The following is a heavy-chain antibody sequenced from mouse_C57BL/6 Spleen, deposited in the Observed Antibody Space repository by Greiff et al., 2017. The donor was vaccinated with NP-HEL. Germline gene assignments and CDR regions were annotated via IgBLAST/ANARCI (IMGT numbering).Heavy chain of an antibody. D-gene: IGHD2-3*01. CDR1: GFTFNTYA. V-gene: IGHV10-3*01. J-gene: IGHJ2*01. Sequence: EVHLVESGGGLVQPKGSLKLSCAASGFTFNTYAMHWVRQAPGKGLEWVARIRSKSSNYATYYADSVKDRFTISRDDSQSMLYLQMNNLKTEDTAMYYGVRDLSYDGYFDYWGQGTTLTVSS. CDR2: IRSKSSNYAT. CDR3: VRDLSYDGYFDY.